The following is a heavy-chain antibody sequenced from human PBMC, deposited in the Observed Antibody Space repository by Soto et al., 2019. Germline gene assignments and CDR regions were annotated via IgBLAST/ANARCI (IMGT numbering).Heavy chain of an antibody. CDR2: ISSSSSYI. D-gene: IGHD1-1*01. J-gene: IGHJ6*02. V-gene: IGHV3-21*01. CDR1: GFTFSSYS. Sequence: GGSLRLSCAASGFTFSSYSMNWVRQAPGKGLEWVSSISSSSSYIYYADSVKGRLTISRDNAKNSLYLQMNSLRAEDTAVYYCARDEDWNYYYGMDVWGQGTTVTVSS. CDR3: ARDEDWNYYYGMDV.